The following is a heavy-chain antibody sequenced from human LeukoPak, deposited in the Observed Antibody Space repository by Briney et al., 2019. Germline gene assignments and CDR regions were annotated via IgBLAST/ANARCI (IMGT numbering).Heavy chain of an antibody. CDR1: RFTFSSYG. J-gene: IGHJ4*02. Sequence: GGSLRLSCAASRFTFSSYGMHWVRQAPGKGLEWVAVISYDGSNKYYADSVKGRFTISRDNSKNTLYLQMNSLRAEDTAVYYCAAPGVPAATYYFDYWGQGTLVTVSS. CDR2: ISYDGSNK. D-gene: IGHD2-2*01. CDR3: AAPGVPAATYYFDY. V-gene: IGHV3-30*03.